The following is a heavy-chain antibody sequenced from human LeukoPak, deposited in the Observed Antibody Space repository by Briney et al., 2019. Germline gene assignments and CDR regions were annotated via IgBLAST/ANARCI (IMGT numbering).Heavy chain of an antibody. D-gene: IGHD3-3*01. CDR2: ISYDGSNK. Sequence: GGSLRLSCAASGFTFSSYAMHWVRQAPGKGLEWVAVISYDGSNKYYADSVKGRFTISRDNSKNTLYLQMNSLRSEDTAVYYCARGPHRRTYDRDNWFDPWGQGTLVTVSS. CDR3: ARGPHRRTYDRDNWFDP. CDR1: GFTFSSYA. V-gene: IGHV3-30*04. J-gene: IGHJ5*02.